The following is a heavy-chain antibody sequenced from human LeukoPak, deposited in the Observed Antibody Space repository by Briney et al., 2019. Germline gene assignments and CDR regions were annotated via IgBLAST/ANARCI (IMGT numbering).Heavy chain of an antibody. J-gene: IGHJ5*02. V-gene: IGHV4-59*01. CDR1: GGSISRYY. CDR3: ARGQLVPDNWFDP. CDR2: IYYTGST. D-gene: IGHD6-13*01. Sequence: PSETLSLTCTVSGGSISRYYWSWIRQPPGKGLEWLGYIYYTGSTNYNPSLKSRVTISVDTSKNQFSLKLSSVTPADTAVYYCARGQLVPDNWFDPWGQGTLVTVSS.